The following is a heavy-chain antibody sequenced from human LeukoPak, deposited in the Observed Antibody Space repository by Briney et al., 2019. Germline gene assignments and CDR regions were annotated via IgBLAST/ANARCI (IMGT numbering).Heavy chain of an antibody. D-gene: IGHD4-17*01. CDR1: GGSFSIYY. Sequence: SETLSLTCTVSGGSFSIYYWSWIRQPAGKGLEWIGRIYTSGSTNYNPSLKSRVTMSVDTSNNQFSLKLSSVTAADTAVYYCARGPTTVTRAFDYWGQGTLVTVSS. V-gene: IGHV4-4*07. CDR3: ARGPTTVTRAFDY. J-gene: IGHJ4*02. CDR2: IYTSGST.